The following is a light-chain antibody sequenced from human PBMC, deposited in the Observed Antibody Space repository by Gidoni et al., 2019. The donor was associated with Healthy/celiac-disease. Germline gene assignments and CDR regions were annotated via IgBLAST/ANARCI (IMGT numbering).Light chain of an antibody. CDR3: QQSSNTPFT. Sequence: DLQFIQSPSSLSASVGDRVTITCRASQSISSYLHWYQQKPGKAPKLLIYAASILQSGVPSRFSGSGSGTDFTLTISSLQPEDFAAYYCQQSSNTPFTFGPXTKVEIK. CDR1: QSISSY. V-gene: IGKV1-39*01. CDR2: AAS. J-gene: IGKJ3*01.